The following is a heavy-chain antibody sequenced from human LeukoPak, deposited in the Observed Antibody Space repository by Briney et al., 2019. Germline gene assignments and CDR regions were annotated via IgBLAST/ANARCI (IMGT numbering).Heavy chain of an antibody. CDR1: GGSISRNSDY. CDR3: ARAVTAIFGVVTVNWFDP. Sequence: KTSETLSLTCTVSGGSISRNSDYWGWIRQPPGKGLEWIGYIYHSGSTYYNPSLKSRVTISVDRSKNQFSLKLSSVTAADTAVYYCARAVTAIFGVVTVNWFDPWGQGTLVTVSS. J-gene: IGHJ5*02. CDR2: IYHSGST. V-gene: IGHV4-39*07. D-gene: IGHD3-3*01.